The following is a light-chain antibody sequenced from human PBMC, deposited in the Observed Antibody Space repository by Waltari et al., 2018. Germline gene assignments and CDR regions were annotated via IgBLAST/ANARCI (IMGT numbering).Light chain of an antibody. CDR1: RAIANN. J-gene: IGKJ2*01. CDR2: DAS. V-gene: IGKV3-15*01. Sequence: DIVMTQSPATLSVSPGETASLSCRASRAIANNLAWYQQKPGQSRRLLIYDASTRATGIPARFSGSWSGTEFTLTITGLQSEDSAVYFCQQFNTQYSFGQGTKLEIK. CDR3: QQFNTQYS.